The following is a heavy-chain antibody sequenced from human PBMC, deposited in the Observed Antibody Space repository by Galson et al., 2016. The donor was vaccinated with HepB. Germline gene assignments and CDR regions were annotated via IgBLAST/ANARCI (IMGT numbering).Heavy chain of an antibody. D-gene: IGHD2-15*01. CDR3: AREDTAVVVAATRTDL. CDR1: GFDFSNYA. J-gene: IGHJ5*02. CDR2: ISGDGKAA. V-gene: IGHV3-23*01. Sequence: SLRLSCAASGFDFSNYAMTWVRQAPGRGLEWVSAISGDGKAAYYAHSLRGRIPASRDNSGNTLFLQIIGLKDDDTAIYLCAREDTAVVVAATRTDLWGLGTLVTVSS.